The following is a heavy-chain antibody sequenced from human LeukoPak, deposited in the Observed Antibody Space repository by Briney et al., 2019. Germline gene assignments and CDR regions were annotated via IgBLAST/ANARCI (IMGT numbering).Heavy chain of an antibody. Sequence: ASVKVSCKASGYAFTGYYMHWVRQAPGQGLEWMGWINPNSGGTNYAQKFQGRVTMTRDTSISTAYMELSRLRSDDTAVYYCARDRPIRGYYYDSSGYEGVYWGQGTLVTVSS. CDR3: ARDRPIRGYYYDSSGYEGVY. V-gene: IGHV1-2*02. D-gene: IGHD3-22*01. CDR2: INPNSGGT. CDR1: GYAFTGYY. J-gene: IGHJ4*02.